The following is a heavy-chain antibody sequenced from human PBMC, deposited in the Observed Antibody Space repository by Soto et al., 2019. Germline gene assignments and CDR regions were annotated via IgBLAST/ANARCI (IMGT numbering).Heavy chain of an antibody. V-gene: IGHV3-23*01. D-gene: IGHD2-15*01. Sequence: EVQLLESGGGLVQPGGSLRLSCAASGFTFSSYAMSWVRQAPGKGLEWVSAISGSGGSTYYADSVKGRFTISRDNSKNTLDPQMNSPRAEDTAVYYCAKAPSTLVNPGGGFEIWGQGTMVTVSS. CDR3: AKAPSTLVNPGGGFEI. CDR2: ISGSGGST. CDR1: GFTFSSYA. J-gene: IGHJ3*02.